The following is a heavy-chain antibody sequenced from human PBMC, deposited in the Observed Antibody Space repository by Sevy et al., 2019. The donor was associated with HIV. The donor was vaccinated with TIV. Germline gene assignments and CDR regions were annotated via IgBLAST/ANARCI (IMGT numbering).Heavy chain of an antibody. D-gene: IGHD3-22*01. CDR2: IFPCDSET. CDR3: ARSRSGYFDSSGYYIN. CDR1: GYSFTSHW. Sequence: GESLKISCKGHGYSFTSHWIGWVRQMPGKGLDWMGIIFPCDSETRYSPSFQGEVTISADKSISTAFLQWSSLKASDTAIYYCARSRSGYFDSSGYYINWGQGTLVTVSS. V-gene: IGHV5-51*01. J-gene: IGHJ4*02.